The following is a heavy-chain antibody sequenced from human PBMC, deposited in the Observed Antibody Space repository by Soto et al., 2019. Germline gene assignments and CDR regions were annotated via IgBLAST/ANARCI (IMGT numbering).Heavy chain of an antibody. CDR2: IYHSGST. V-gene: IGHV4-4*02. D-gene: IGHD6-19*01. J-gene: IGHJ6*02. CDR1: GGSISSSNW. Sequence: SETLSLTCAVSGGSISSSNWWSWVRQPPGKGLEWIGEIYHSGSTNYNPSLKSRVTISVDKSKNQFSLKLSSVTAADTAVYYCAREYLELAGTGGYYYYGMDVWGQGTSVTGSS. CDR3: AREYLELAGTGGYYYYGMDV.